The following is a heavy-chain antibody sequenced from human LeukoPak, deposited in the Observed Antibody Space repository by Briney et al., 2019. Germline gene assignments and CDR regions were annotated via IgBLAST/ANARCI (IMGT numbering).Heavy chain of an antibody. CDR2: IRSKANSYAT. CDR3: ASPYCSDGVCYPGY. Sequence: GGSLRLSCAASGFTFSGSAMHWVRQASGKGLEWVGRIRSKANSYATAYAASVTGRFTISRDDSKNTAHLQMNSLETEDTAVYYCASPYCSDGVCYPGYWGQGALVTVFS. D-gene: IGHD2-8*01. CDR1: GFTFSGSA. V-gene: IGHV3-73*01. J-gene: IGHJ4*02.